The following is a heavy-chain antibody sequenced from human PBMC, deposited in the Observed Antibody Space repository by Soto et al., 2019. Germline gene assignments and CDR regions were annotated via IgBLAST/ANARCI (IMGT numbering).Heavy chain of an antibody. Sequence: QVQLVECGGGVVQPGRSLRLSCVVSGFTFSSYGMHWVRQAPGQGLEWVAVISADGSNEYYADSVKGRFTISRDNSKNTLYLEMSSLRAEDTAVFYCAKAHYDGSGYNWFDPWGQGSLVTVSS. CDR3: AKAHYDGSGYNWFDP. D-gene: IGHD3-22*01. CDR2: ISADGSNE. CDR1: GFTFSSYG. J-gene: IGHJ5*02. V-gene: IGHV3-30*18.